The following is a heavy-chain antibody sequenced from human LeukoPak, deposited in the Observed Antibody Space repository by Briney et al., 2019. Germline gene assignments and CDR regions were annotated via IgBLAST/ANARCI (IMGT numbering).Heavy chain of an antibody. CDR1: GYSFTSYW. J-gene: IGHJ4*02. CDR2: IYPGDSDT. Sequence: GESLKISCKGSGYSFTSYWIGWVRQMPGKGLEWMGIIYPGDSDTRYSPSFQGQVTISADKSISTAYLQWSSLKASDTAMYYRARSDGSEWELLFYFDYWGQGTLVTVSS. CDR3: ARSDGSEWELLFYFDY. V-gene: IGHV5-51*01. D-gene: IGHD1-26*01.